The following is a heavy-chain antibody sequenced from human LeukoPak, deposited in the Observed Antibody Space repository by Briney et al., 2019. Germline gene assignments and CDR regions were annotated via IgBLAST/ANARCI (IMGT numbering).Heavy chain of an antibody. D-gene: IGHD3-10*01. CDR3: ARGRWFGESISVHFDY. J-gene: IGHJ4*02. CDR1: GGSISGYY. Sequence: SETLSLTCTVSGGSISGYYWSWIRQPPGKGLEWIGEINHSGSTNYNPSLKSRVAISVDTSKNQFSLKLSSVTAADTAVYYCARGRWFGESISVHFDYWGQGTLVTVSS. V-gene: IGHV4-34*01. CDR2: INHSGST.